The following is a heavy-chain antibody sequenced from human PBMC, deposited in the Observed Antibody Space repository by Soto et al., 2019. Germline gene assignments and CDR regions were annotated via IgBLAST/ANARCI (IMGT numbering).Heavy chain of an antibody. V-gene: IGHV3-48*02. J-gene: IGHJ6*02. D-gene: IGHD6-13*01. CDR1: GFTFSTYS. CDR2: ISSSSDII. CDR3: ARPYSNRWSIFYGLDV. Sequence: EVPLVESGGSLVQPGGSLRLSCAAPGFTFSTYSMNWVRQAPGKGLEWISYISSSSDIIYYADSVKGRFTISRDNAKSTLFLQMNSLRDEDTAVYYCARPYSNRWSIFYGLDVWGQGTTVTVSS.